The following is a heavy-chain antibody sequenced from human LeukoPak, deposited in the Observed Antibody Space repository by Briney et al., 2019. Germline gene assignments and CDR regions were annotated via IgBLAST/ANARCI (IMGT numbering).Heavy chain of an antibody. CDR3: ARESTVAGTIFDF. D-gene: IGHD6-19*01. CDR2: IKEDGSKI. V-gene: IGHV3-7*04. Sequence: GGSLRLSCAASGLTFTTNWMSWVRQTPGKGLEWVANIKEDGSKIYYVDSVRGRFTISRDNAKNSLYLQMDSLRAEDTAVYYCARESTVAGTIFDFWGQGTLVTVSS. J-gene: IGHJ4*02. CDR1: GLTFTTNW.